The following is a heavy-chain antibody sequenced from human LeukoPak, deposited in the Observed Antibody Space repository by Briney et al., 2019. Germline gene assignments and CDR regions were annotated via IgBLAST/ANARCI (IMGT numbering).Heavy chain of an antibody. J-gene: IGHJ4*02. CDR3: ARDGVGSPGLFDY. CDR2: ISGSGGST. D-gene: IGHD2-8*01. V-gene: IGHV3-23*01. CDR1: GFTFSSYA. Sequence: GGSLRLSCAASGFTFSSYAMSWVRQAPGKGLEWVSAISGSGGSTYYADSVKGRFTISRDNARNSLYLQMNSLRDEDTAVYYCARDGVGSPGLFDYWGQGTLVTVSS.